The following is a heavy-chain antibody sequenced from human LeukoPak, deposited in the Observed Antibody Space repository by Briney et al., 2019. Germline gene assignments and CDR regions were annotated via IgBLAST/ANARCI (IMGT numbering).Heavy chain of an antibody. CDR3: ARARFLESYFDY. Sequence: GGSLRLXCAASGFTFNDYSMNWVRQAPGKGLEWVSYITSSSSTIYYTDSVKGRFTISRDNAKNSLYLQMNSLRAEDTAMYYCARARFLESYFDYWGQGTLVTVSS. CDR2: ITSSSSTI. J-gene: IGHJ4*02. V-gene: IGHV3-48*01. CDR1: GFTFNDYS. D-gene: IGHD3-3*01.